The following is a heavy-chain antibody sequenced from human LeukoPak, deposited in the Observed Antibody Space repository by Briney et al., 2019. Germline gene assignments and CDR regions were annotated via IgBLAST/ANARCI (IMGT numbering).Heavy chain of an antibody. CDR3: ARHSLYYYCFGMDV. CDR1: GGSISSYY. J-gene: IGHJ6*02. CDR2: IYYSGST. V-gene: IGHV4-59*08. Sequence: PSETLSLTCTVSGGSISSYYWSWIRQPPGKGLEWIGYIYYSGSTNYNPSLKSRVTISVDTSKNQFSLKLSSVTAADTAVYYCARHSLYYYCFGMDVWGQGTTVTVSS.